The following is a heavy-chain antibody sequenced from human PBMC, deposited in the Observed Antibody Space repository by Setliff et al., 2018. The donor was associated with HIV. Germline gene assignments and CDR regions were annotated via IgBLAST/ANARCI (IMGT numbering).Heavy chain of an antibody. CDR1: GGSISSYY. Sequence: SETLSLTCTVSGGSISSYYWSWIRQPPGKGPEWIGYIYYSGSTNYNPSLKSRVTISVDTSKNQFSLKLTSVTAADTAVYYCATHVLQFLEWLSHFDYWGQGTLVTVSS. V-gene: IGHV4-59*08. CDR2: IYYSGST. D-gene: IGHD3-3*01. J-gene: IGHJ4*02. CDR3: ATHVLQFLEWLSHFDY.